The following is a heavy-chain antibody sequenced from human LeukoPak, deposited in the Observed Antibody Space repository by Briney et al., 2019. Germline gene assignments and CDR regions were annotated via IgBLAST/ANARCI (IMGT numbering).Heavy chain of an antibody. CDR3: AAEFSAYDPFDY. V-gene: IGHV4-4*02. CDR1: GGSISSSNW. Sequence: SETLTLTCAVSGGSISSSNWWSWVRQPPGKGLEWIGTIYHSGSTYYNPSLKSRVTISVDTSKNQFSLKLSSVTAADTAVYYCAAEFSAYDPFDYWGQGTLVTVSS. CDR2: IYHSGST. J-gene: IGHJ4*02. D-gene: IGHD5-12*01.